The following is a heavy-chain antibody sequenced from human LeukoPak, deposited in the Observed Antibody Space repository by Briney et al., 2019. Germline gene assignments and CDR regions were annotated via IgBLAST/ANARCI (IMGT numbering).Heavy chain of an antibody. V-gene: IGHV1-3*01. CDR1: GYTFTSYA. Sequence: ASVKVSCKASGYTFTSYAMHWVRQAPGQRLEWMGWINAGNGNTKYSQKFQGRVTITRDTSASTAHMELSSLRSEDTAVYYCARAGSYGDGYYFDYWGQGTLVTVSS. CDR3: ARAGSYGDGYYFDY. CDR2: INAGNGNT. J-gene: IGHJ4*02. D-gene: IGHD5-18*01.